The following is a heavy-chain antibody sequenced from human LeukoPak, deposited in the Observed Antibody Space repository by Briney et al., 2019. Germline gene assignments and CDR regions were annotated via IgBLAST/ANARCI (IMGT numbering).Heavy chain of an antibody. CDR2: IIPILGIA. CDR1: GGTFSGYA. D-gene: IGHD2-15*01. CDR3: ARTPIVVVVAATPTQKPYFDY. J-gene: IGHJ4*02. Sequence: SVKVSCKASGGTFSGYAISWVRQAPGQGLEWMGRIIPILGIANYAQKFQGRVTITADKSTSTAYMELSSLRSEDTAVYYCARTPIVVVVAATPTQKPYFDYWGQGTLVTVSS. V-gene: IGHV1-69*04.